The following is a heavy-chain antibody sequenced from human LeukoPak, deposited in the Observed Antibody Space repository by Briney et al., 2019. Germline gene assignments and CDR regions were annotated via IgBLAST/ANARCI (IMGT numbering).Heavy chain of an antibody. Sequence: SVRVSCKASGGTFSSYAISWVRQAPGQGLEWMGGIIPIFGTANYAQKFQGRVTITADESTSTAYMELSSLRSEDTAVYYCARGGDYYDSSGYYLPGLDYWGQGTLVTVSS. CDR2: IIPIFGTA. CDR1: GGTFSSYA. CDR3: ARGGDYYDSSGYYLPGLDY. D-gene: IGHD3-22*01. V-gene: IGHV1-69*13. J-gene: IGHJ4*02.